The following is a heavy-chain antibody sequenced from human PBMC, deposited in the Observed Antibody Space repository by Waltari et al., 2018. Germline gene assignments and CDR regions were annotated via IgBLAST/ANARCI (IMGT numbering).Heavy chain of an antibody. Sequence: QVQLEQSGAEVKKPGASVKVSCKASGYLFTDYYIHWVRQAPGRGLEWVGRFNPDSGGTNYAQKFQGRVTMTTDTSITTAYMELSRLTSDDTALYYCVRGSGGYSWFDPWGQGTLLTVSS. CDR3: VRGSGGYSWFDP. J-gene: IGHJ5*02. V-gene: IGHV1-2*06. CDR2: FNPDSGGT. D-gene: IGHD3-10*01. CDR1: GYLFTDYY.